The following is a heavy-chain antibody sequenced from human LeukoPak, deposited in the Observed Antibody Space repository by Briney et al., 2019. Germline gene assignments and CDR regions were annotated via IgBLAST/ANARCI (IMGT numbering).Heavy chain of an antibody. D-gene: IGHD3-3*01. CDR1: GFTVSSNY. CDR2: IRSKAYGGTT. V-gene: IGHV3-49*04. J-gene: IGHJ3*02. Sequence: GGSLRLSCAASGFTVSSNYMSWVRQAPGKGLEWVGFIRSKAYGGTTEYAASVKGRFTISRDDSKSIAYLQMNSLKTEDTAVYYCTHFWSGYYAFDIWGQGTMVTVSS. CDR3: THFWSGYYAFDI.